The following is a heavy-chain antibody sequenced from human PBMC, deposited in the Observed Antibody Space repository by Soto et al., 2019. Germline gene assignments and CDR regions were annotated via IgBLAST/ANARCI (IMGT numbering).Heavy chain of an antibody. CDR2: IIGSGGST. V-gene: IGHV3-23*01. CDR3: AKGPNGFDY. CDR1: GFTFRSYP. Sequence: GGSLRLSCAASGFTFRSYPLTWVRQAPGKGLEWVSAIIGSGGSTYYADSLKGRFTISRDNSKNTLYLQMKSLRAEDTAVYYCAKGPNGFDYWGQGTLVTVSS. D-gene: IGHD2-8*01. J-gene: IGHJ4*02.